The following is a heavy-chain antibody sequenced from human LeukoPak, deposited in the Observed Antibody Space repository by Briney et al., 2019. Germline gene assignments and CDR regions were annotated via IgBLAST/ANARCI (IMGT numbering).Heavy chain of an antibody. V-gene: IGHV4-61*02. CDR3: ARTYYDFWSGYPPTDY. D-gene: IGHD3-3*01. CDR2: IYTSGST. CDR1: GGSISSGSYY. Sequence: SETLSLTCTVSGGSISSGSYYWNWIRQPAGKGLEWIGRIYTSGSTNYNPSLKSRVTISVDTSKNQFSLKLSSVTAADTAVYYCARTYYDFWSGYPPTDYWGQGTLVTVSS. J-gene: IGHJ4*02.